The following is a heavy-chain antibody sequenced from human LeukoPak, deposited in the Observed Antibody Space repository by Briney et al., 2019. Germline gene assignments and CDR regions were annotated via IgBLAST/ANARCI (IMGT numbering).Heavy chain of an antibody. Sequence: GGSLGLSCAASGFTFSSYWMSWVRQAPGKGLEWVANIKQDGSEKYYVDSVKGRFTISRDNAKNSLYLQMNSLRAEDTAVYYCARWDILTGYYQYYFDYWGQGTLVTVSS. CDR3: ARWDILTGYYQYYFDY. CDR2: IKQDGSEK. J-gene: IGHJ4*02. V-gene: IGHV3-7*01. D-gene: IGHD3-9*01. CDR1: GFTFSSYW.